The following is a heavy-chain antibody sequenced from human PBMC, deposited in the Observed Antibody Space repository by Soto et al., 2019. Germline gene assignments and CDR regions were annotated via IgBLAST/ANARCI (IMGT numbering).Heavy chain of an antibody. V-gene: IGHV3-23*01. CDR2: IAGVDI. CDR3: AKDHFKGNGIYDGFDV. Sequence: EVQLLESGGGLVQPGGSLRLSCAAPGLTMSTYAMSWVRQAPGKGLEWVSTIAGVDIFYADSVHGRFTISIDNSKNLLFLQMNSLTADDTGTYYCAKDHFKGNGIYDGFDVWGQGTTVTVSS. J-gene: IGHJ3*01. CDR1: GLTMSTYA. D-gene: IGHD1-20*01.